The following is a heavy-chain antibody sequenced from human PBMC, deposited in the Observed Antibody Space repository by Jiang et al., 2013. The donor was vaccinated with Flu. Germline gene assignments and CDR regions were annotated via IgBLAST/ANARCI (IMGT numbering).Heavy chain of an antibody. V-gene: IGHV4-39*01. D-gene: IGHD3-16*01. CDR2: MDESGST. Sequence: TCTVSGAPVSSRSYFWGWIRQPPGKGLEWIGTMDESGSTSYNPSLKSRVSISIDTSKNQFSLKLRSVTAADTAVYYCARVWRDYYYYAMDVWG. CDR3: ARVWRDYYYYAMDV. CDR1: GAPVSSRSYF. J-gene: IGHJ6*02.